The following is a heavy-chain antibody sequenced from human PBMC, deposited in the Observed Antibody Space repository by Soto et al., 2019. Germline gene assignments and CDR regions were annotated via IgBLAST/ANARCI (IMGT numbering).Heavy chain of an antibody. J-gene: IGHJ4*02. CDR1: GYSLTSYW. V-gene: IGHV5-10-1*01. D-gene: IGHD3-10*01. Sequence: ESLKISCTGSGYSLTSYWISWVRQIPGKGLEWMGRIDPSDSYTNYSPSFQGHVTISADKSISTAYLQWSRLKASDTAMYYCARYMAYGSGSDWEYYFDYWAQGTLVTVS. CDR2: IDPSDSYT. CDR3: ARYMAYGSGSDWEYYFDY.